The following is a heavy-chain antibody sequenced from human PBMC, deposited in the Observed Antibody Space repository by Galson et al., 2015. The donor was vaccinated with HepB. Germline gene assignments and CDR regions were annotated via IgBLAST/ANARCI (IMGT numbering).Heavy chain of an antibody. J-gene: IGHJ3*01. V-gene: IGHV3-30*04. D-gene: IGHD6-13*01. Sequence: SLRLSCAASEFSFSTYAMHWVRQAPGRGLDWVAVISYHGREEYIADSVKGRFTISRDNSKDTLYLHMNSLRPEDTAVYYCAGAIKLPGTPENCFDLWGHGIMVTVSS. CDR1: EFSFSTYA. CDR3: AGAIKLPGTPENCFDL. CDR2: ISYHGREE.